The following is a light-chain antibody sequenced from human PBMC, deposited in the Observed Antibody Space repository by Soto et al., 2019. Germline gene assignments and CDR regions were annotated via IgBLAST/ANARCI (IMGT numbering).Light chain of an antibody. CDR2: AAS. J-gene: IGKJ1*01. V-gene: IGKV1-39*01. CDR1: QTTNNY. Sequence: DIQMTQSPSSLSASVGDRVTITCRASQTTNNYLNWYQLKPGKAPKLLIYAASTLQTGVPTRFSGSGSGTEFTLTISSLQPDDSATYYCQQYNTFWTFGQGTKVDIK. CDR3: QQYNTFWT.